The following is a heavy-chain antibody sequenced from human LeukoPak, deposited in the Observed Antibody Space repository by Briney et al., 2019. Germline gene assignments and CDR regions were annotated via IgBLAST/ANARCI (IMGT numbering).Heavy chain of an antibody. V-gene: IGHV1-18*01. CDR2: ISAYNGNT. CDR3: ARSSMVRGVIITSREDY. D-gene: IGHD3-10*01. Sequence: GASVKVSCKASGYTFTSYGISWVRQAPGQGLEWMGWISAYNGNTNYAQKLQGRVTMTTDTSTSTAYMELRSLRSDDTAVYYCARSSMVRGVIITSREDYWGQGTLVTVSS. CDR1: GYTFTSYG. J-gene: IGHJ4*02.